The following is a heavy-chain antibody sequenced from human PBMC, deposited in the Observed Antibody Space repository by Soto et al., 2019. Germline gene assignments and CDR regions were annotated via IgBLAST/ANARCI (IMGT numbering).Heavy chain of an antibody. CDR2: IYYSGST. Sequence: SETLSLTCTVSGGSISSSSYYWGWIRQPPGKGLEWIGSIYYSGSTYYNPSLKSRVTISVDTSKNQFSLKLSSVTAADTAVYYCARGRMITFGGVIVKFDYWGQGTLVTVSS. J-gene: IGHJ4*02. D-gene: IGHD3-16*02. CDR1: GGSISSSSYY. CDR3: ARGRMITFGGVIVKFDY. V-gene: IGHV4-39*01.